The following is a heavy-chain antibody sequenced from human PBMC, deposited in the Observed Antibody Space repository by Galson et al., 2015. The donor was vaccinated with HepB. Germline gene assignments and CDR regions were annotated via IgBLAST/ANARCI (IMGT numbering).Heavy chain of an antibody. Sequence: SLRLSCAASGFTFDDYAIHWVRQSPGKVLEWVSGISGSGSSTYYAESVKGRFTISRDNSKNTLFLQKDSLGVEDTAAYYCAKDRTGLVGTSARVLNDYYGLDVWGQGTTVTVSS. D-gene: IGHD1-26*01. CDR1: GFTFDDYA. CDR2: ISGSGSST. CDR3: AKDRTGLVGTSARVLNDYYGLDV. J-gene: IGHJ6*02. V-gene: IGHV3-23*01.